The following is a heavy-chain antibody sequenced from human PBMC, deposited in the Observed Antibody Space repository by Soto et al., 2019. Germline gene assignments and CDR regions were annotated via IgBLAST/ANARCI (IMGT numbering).Heavy chain of an antibody. Sequence: TLSLTCRVSGGSISSGDYYWSWIRQPPGKDLEWIGYIYYSGSTSYNPSLKSRVTISVDTSKNHFSLKLSSVTAADTAVYYCATTTVTRFDYWGQGILVTVSS. CDR2: IYYSGST. J-gene: IGHJ4*02. CDR3: ATTTVTRFDY. D-gene: IGHD4-17*01. CDR1: GGSISSGDYY. V-gene: IGHV4-30-4*01.